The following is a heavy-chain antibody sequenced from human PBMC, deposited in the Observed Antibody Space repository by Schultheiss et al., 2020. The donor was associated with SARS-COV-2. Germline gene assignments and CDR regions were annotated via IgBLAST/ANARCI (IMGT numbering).Heavy chain of an antibody. CDR1: GYTFTGYY. CDR3: AKILEGDAFDI. V-gene: IGHV1-18*04. Sequence: ALVKVSCKASGYTFTGYYVHWVRQAPGQGLEWMGWISTHNGNTNYAQKLQGRVTMTTDTSTSTAYMELRSLRSDDTAVYYCAKILEGDAFDIWGQGSMVTVSS. D-gene: IGHD3-3*01. J-gene: IGHJ3*02. CDR2: ISTHNGNT.